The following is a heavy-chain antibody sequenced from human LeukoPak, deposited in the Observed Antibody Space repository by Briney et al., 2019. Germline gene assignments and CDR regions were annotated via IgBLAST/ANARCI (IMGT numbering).Heavy chain of an antibody. CDR3: ARGESGYYASSFDY. D-gene: IGHD3-22*01. CDR1: GYTFTSYG. CDR2: ISAYNGNT. V-gene: IGHV1-18*01. Sequence: GASVTVSCKASGYTFTSYGISWVRQAPGQGLEWMGWISAYNGNTNYAQKLQGRVTMTTDTSTSTAYMELRSLRSDDTAVYYCARGESGYYASSFDYWGQGTLVTVSS. J-gene: IGHJ4*02.